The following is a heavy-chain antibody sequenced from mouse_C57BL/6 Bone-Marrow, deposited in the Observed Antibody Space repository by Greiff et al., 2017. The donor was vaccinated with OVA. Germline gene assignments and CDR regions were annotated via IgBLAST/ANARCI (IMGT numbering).Heavy chain of an antibody. J-gene: IGHJ3*01. CDR1: GYTFTDYN. CDR2: INPNNGGT. CDR3: ARGATMVTTFAY. V-gene: IGHV1-22*01. Sequence: VQLQQSGPELVKPGASVKMSCKASGYTFTDYNMHWVKQSHGKSLEWIGYINPNNGGTSYNQKFKGKATLTVNKSSSTAYMELRSLTSEDSAVYYCARGATMVTTFAYWGQGTLVTVSA. D-gene: IGHD2-1*01.